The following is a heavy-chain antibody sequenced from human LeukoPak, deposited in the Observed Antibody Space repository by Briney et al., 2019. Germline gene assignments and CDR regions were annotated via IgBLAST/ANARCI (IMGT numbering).Heavy chain of an antibody. CDR2: IYYSGST. CDR1: GYSISSGYY. Sequence: SETLSLTCTVPGYSISSGYYWGWIRQPPGKGLEWIGSIYYSGSTYYNPSLKSRVTISVDTSKNQFSLKLSSVTAADTAVYYCARASIGYDFWSGYYYSSDGFDYWGQGTLVTVSS. V-gene: IGHV4-38-2*02. J-gene: IGHJ4*02. CDR3: ARASIGYDFWSGYYYSSDGFDY. D-gene: IGHD3-3*01.